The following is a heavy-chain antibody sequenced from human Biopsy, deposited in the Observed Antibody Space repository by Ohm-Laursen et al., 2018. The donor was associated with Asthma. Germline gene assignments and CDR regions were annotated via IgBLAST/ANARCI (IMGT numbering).Heavy chain of an antibody. D-gene: IGHD3-3*01. CDR3: ARMITIFGVVSRGMDV. J-gene: IGHJ6*02. Sequence: SLRLSCAASGFTFSSYSMNWVRQAPGKGLEWVSYISSGSSTIYYADSVKGRFTISRDNAKNSLYLQMNSLRDEDTAVYYCARMITIFGVVSRGMDVWGQGTTVTVSS. CDR1: GFTFSSYS. CDR2: ISSGSSTI. V-gene: IGHV3-48*02.